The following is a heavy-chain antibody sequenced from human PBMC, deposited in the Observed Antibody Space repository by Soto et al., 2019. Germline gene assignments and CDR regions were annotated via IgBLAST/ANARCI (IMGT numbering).Heavy chain of an antibody. CDR1: GGTFSSYA. J-gene: IGHJ4*02. CDR3: ARGWGYDSYTYYYAY. D-gene: IGHD3-22*01. V-gene: IGHV1-69*13. CDR2: IIPIFGTA. Sequence: ASVKVSCKASGGTFSSYAISWVRQAPGQGLEWMGGIIPIFGTANYAQKFQGRVTITADESTSTAYMELSRLRSEDTAVYYCARGWGYDSYTYYYAYWGQGTLVTVSS.